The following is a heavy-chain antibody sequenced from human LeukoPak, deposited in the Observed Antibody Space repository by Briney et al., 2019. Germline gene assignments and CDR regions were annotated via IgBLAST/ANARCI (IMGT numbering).Heavy chain of an antibody. CDR3: ARASVTFGGVIVPWYFDY. CDR2: IYYSGST. D-gene: IGHD3-16*02. CDR1: GGSISSSSYY. V-gene: IGHV4-39*07. J-gene: IGHJ4*02. Sequence: PSETLSLTCSVSGGSISSSSYYWGWIRQPPGKGLEWIGSIYYSGSTCYNPSLKSRVTISVDTSKNQSSLKLSSVTAAVTAVYYCARASVTFGGVIVPWYFDYWGQGTLVTVSS.